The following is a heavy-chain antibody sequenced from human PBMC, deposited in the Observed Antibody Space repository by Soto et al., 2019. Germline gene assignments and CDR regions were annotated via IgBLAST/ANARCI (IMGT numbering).Heavy chain of an antibody. CDR2: IIPIFDAP. V-gene: IGHV1-69*01. CDR3: TRAIGSGGVMGGFDY. CDR1: GGTFNMYA. Sequence: QVELVQSGAQVKKPGSAVKVSCKASGGTFNMYAMNWVRQAPGHGLEWMGGIIPIFDAPRYSEQFQGRVTITVDESTSTAYMELSSVRSDDTAMYYCTRAIGSGGVMGGFDYWGQGTLVTVSS. J-gene: IGHJ4*02. D-gene: IGHD3-16*01.